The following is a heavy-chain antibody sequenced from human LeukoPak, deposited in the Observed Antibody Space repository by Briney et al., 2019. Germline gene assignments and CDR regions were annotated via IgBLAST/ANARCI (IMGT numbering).Heavy chain of an antibody. D-gene: IGHD6-6*01. Sequence: PGGSLRLSCAASGFTFSSYGMHWVRQAPGKGLEWVAFIRYDGSNKYYADSVKGRFTISRDNSKDTLYLQMNSLRAEDTAVYYCANPQSSSSCFDYWGQGTLVTVSS. V-gene: IGHV3-30*02. CDR3: ANPQSSSSCFDY. CDR1: GFTFSSYG. J-gene: IGHJ4*02. CDR2: IRYDGSNK.